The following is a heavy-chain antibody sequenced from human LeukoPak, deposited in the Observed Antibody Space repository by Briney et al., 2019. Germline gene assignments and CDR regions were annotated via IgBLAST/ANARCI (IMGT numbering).Heavy chain of an antibody. D-gene: IGHD3-22*01. J-gene: IGHJ5*02. V-gene: IGHV2-5*02. CDR1: GFSLSPTGVG. Sequence: SGPTLAKPTQTLTLTCTFSGFSLSPTGVGVGWIRQPPGKAPERLSLIYWDGDDRYTPSLKSRLTITKDTSKDQVVLIMTNRHPGDTATYYCVRLNGYPRRWFDPWGQGTLVSVSS. CDR2: IYWDGDD. CDR3: VRLNGYPRRWFDP.